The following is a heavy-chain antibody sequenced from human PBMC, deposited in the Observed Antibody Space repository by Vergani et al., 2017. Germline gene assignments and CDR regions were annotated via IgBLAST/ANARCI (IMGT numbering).Heavy chain of an antibody. Sequence: QVQLQESGPGLVKPSQTLSLTCTVSGGSINSGDYYWTWIRQSPGKGLEWIGYINYSGNTYYNPSLKSRVTISVDTSKNQFSLKLSSVTAADTAVYYCASLMTRVVVPAASRDVWGKGTTVTVSS. CDR2: INYSGNT. J-gene: IGHJ6*04. D-gene: IGHD2-2*01. CDR3: ASLMTRVVVPAASRDV. CDR1: GGSINSGDYY. V-gene: IGHV4-30-4*01.